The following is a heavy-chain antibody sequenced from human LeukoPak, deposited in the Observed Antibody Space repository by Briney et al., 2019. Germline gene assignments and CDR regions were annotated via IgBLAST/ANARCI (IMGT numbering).Heavy chain of an antibody. CDR3: ARDRSEVVPAAYYMDV. CDR2: ISSSSGYI. CDR1: GFTFSSYS. D-gene: IGHD2-2*01. J-gene: IGHJ6*03. Sequence: PGGSLRLSCAASGFTFSSYSMNWVRQAPGKGLEWVSSISSSSGYIYYADSVKGRFTISRDNAKNSLYLQMNSLRAEDTAVYYCARDRSEVVPAAYYMDVWGKGTTVTVSS. V-gene: IGHV3-21*01.